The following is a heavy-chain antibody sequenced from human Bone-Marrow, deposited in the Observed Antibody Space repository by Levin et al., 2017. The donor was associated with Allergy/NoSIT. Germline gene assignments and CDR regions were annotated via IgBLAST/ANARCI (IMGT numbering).Heavy chain of an antibody. J-gene: IGHJ5*02. CDR1: GFTFSNYW. D-gene: IGHD5-12*01. V-gene: IGHV3-7*04. Sequence: PGGSLRLSCAASGFTFSNYWMSWLRRAPGKGLEWVANIKQDGSDTPYVDSVKGRFTISRDNAKNSLFLQMNTLRVEDTGVYYCARDLWWHQGYEFRGNWFDLWGQGTLVTVSS. CDR2: IKQDGSDT. CDR3: ARDLWWHQGYEFRGNWFDL.